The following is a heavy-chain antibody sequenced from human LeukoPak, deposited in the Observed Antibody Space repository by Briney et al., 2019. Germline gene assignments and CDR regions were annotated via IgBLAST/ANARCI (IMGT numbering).Heavy chain of an antibody. J-gene: IGHJ3*01. CDR2: ISSSGSDI. Sequence: GGSLRLSCAASGFTFSDYYMSWIRQAPGKGLEWVSYISSSGSDIYYADSVRGRLTIPRDNAKNSLYLQMNSLRAEDTAVYYCAKVPVVVVAATTTTDAFDVWGQGTMVTVSS. V-gene: IGHV3-11*04. CDR3: AKVPVVVVAATTTTDAFDV. D-gene: IGHD2-15*01. CDR1: GFTFSDYY.